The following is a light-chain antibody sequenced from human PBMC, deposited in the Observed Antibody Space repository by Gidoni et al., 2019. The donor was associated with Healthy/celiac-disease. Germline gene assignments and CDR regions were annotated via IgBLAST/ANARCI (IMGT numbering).Light chain of an antibody. CDR2: GAS. Sequence: EILMTQSPATLSVSPGERATLSCRASQSVSSNLAWYQQKPGQAPRLLIYGASTRATGIPARFSGSRSGTKFTLTISSLQSEDFAVYYCQQYNNWPPGITFGQGTRLEIK. CDR1: QSVSSN. J-gene: IGKJ5*01. V-gene: IGKV3-15*01. CDR3: QQYNNWPPGIT.